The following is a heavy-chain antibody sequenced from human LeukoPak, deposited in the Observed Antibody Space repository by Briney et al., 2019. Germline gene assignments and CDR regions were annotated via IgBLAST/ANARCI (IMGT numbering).Heavy chain of an antibody. D-gene: IGHD3-10*01. CDR2: IIPIFGTA. V-gene: IGHV1-69*13. CDR3: AGEGDYYGSGSYYPNWFDP. CDR1: GGTFSSYA. Sequence: ASVNVSFKASGGTFSSYAISWVRQAPGQGLEWMGGIIPIFGTANYAQKFQGRVTITADESTSTAYMELSSLRSEDTAVYYCAGEGDYYGSGSYYPNWFDPWGQGTLVTVSS. J-gene: IGHJ5*02.